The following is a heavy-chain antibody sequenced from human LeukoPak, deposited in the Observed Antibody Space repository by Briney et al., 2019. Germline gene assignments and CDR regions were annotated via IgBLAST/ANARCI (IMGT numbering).Heavy chain of an antibody. V-gene: IGHV1-2*02. D-gene: IGHD3-16*01. J-gene: IGHJ4*02. CDR1: GYTFTGYY. CDR2: INPNSGGT. CDR3: ARASSYDALFYFDY. Sequence: ASVKVSCKASGYTFTGYYMHWVRQAPGQGLEWMGWINPNSGGTNYAQKFQGRVTMTRDTSISTAYRELSRLRSDDTAVYYCARASSYDALFYFDYWGQGTLVTVSS.